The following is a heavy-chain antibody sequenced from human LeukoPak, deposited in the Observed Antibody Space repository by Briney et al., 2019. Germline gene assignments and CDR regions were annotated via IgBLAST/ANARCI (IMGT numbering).Heavy chain of an antibody. V-gene: IGHV3-7*05. CDR3: ARRSIVGATNYFDY. D-gene: IGHD1-26*01. J-gene: IGHJ4*02. Sequence: GGTLRLSWAASGFTFSSYWMTWVRQAPGKGLEWVANIKQDGSEKYYVDSVKGRFTISRDNAKNSLYLQMNSLRAEDTAVYYCARRSIVGATNYFDYWGQGTLVTVSS. CDR1: GFTFSSYW. CDR2: IKQDGSEK.